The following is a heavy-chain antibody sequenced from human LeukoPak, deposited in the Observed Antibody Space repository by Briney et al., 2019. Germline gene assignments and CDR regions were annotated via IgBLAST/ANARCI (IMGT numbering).Heavy chain of an antibody. J-gene: IGHJ6*02. V-gene: IGHV4-34*01. CDR1: GGSFSGYY. CDR3: EGANYDMDV. CDR2: IYYSGST. Sequence: PSETLSLTCAVYGGSFSGYYWSWIRQPPGKGLEWIGSIYYSGSTYYNPSLKSRVTISVDTSKNQFSLKLSSVTAADAAVYYCEGANYDMDVWGQGTTVTVSS.